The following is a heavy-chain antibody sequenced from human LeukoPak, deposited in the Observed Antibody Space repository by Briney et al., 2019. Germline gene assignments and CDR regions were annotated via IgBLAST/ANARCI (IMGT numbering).Heavy chain of an antibody. CDR3: AKDFEVVVVPAASNFDY. J-gene: IGHJ4*02. V-gene: IGHV3-23*01. CDR2: ISGSGGST. Sequence: GGSLRLSCAASGFTFSSYAMSWVRQARGRGVEGVSAISGSGGSTYYADSVKGRFTISRDNSKNTLYLQMNSLRAEDTAVYYRAKDFEVVVVPAASNFDYWGQGTLVTVSS. D-gene: IGHD2-2*01. CDR1: GFTFSSYA.